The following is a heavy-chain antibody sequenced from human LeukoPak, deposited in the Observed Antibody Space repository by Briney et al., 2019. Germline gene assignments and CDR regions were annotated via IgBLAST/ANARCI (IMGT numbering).Heavy chain of an antibody. V-gene: IGHV4-39*07. CDR3: ATSPKRVLYMDV. CDR1: GGSISSSSYY. D-gene: IGHD3-10*01. Sequence: PSETLSLTCTVSGGSISSSSYYWGWIRQPPGKGLEWIGSIYYSGSTYYNPPLKSRVTISVATSKTQFSLKLSSVTAADTAVYYCATSPKRVLYMDVWGKGTTVTVSS. J-gene: IGHJ6*03. CDR2: IYYSGST.